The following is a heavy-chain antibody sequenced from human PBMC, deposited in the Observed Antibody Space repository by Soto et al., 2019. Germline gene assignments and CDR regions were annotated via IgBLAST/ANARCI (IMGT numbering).Heavy chain of an antibody. D-gene: IGHD2-8*01. CDR1: GFTFTSSA. CDR2: IVVGSGNT. V-gene: IGHV1-58*01. J-gene: IGHJ3*02. Sequence: SVKVSCKASGFTFTSSAVQWVRQARGQRLEWIGWIVVGSGNTNYAQKFQERVTITRDMSTSTAYMELSSLRSEDTAVYYCAAPKASNRVCAFDIWGRGTMVTVSS. CDR3: AAPKASNRVCAFDI.